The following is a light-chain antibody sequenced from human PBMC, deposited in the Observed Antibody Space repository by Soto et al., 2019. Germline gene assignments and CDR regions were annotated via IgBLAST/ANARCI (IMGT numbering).Light chain of an antibody. CDR1: QSLVYSDGNTY. J-gene: IGKJ1*01. CDR3: MQGPHWPRT. V-gene: IGKV2-30*01. Sequence: EVVMTQSPLSLPVTLGQPASISCRSSQSLVYSDGNTYLNWLQQRPGQSPRRLIYKVSNRDPGVPERCRGSGVGSDVTPESSRVGAEEVGVYYCMQGPHWPRTGGEGTNVEIK. CDR2: KVS.